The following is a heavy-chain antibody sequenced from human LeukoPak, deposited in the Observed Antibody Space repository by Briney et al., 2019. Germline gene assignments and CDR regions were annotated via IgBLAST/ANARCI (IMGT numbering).Heavy chain of an antibody. CDR2: IYYSGST. V-gene: IGHV4-30-4*01. CDR3: ARGNLTIFGVVSDAFDI. J-gene: IGHJ3*02. Sequence: PSQTLSLTCAVYGGSFSGYYWSWIRQPPGKGLEWIGYIYYSGSTYYNPSLKSRVTISVDTSKNQFSLKLSSVTAADTAVYYCARGNLTIFGVVSDAFDIWGQGTMVTVSS. D-gene: IGHD3-3*01. CDR1: GGSFSGYY.